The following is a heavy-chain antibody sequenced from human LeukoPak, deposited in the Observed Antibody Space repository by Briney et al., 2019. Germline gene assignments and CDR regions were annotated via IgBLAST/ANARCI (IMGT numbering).Heavy chain of an antibody. CDR1: GGSFSGYY. CDR3: ARDAKYYYGSRTYFFFEY. V-gene: IGHV4-34*01. Sequence: SETLSLTCAVYGGSFSGYYWSWIRQPPGKGLEWIGEINHSGSTNYNPSLKSRVTMSIDTSKNQFSLKLSSVTAADTAIYYCARDAKYYYGSRTYFFFEYWGQGTLLTVSS. CDR2: INHSGST. D-gene: IGHD3-10*01. J-gene: IGHJ4*02.